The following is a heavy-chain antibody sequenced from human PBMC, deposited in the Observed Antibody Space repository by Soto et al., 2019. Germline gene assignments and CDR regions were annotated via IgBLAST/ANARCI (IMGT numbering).Heavy chain of an antibody. CDR2: INPNSGVT. CDR3: VRESGGATATLDYYCFYMDV. CDR1: GDRFTDYY. Sequence: QVQLVQSGAEVKEPGASVTVSCRASGDRFTDYYMHWVRQAPGQGLEWMGWINPNSGVTKYAQKFQGWVTMTRDTSIRTVYMQVSRLGFDDTAIYYCVRESGGATATLDYYCFYMDVWGTGTTVTVSS. V-gene: IGHV1-2*04. J-gene: IGHJ6*03. D-gene: IGHD5-12*01.